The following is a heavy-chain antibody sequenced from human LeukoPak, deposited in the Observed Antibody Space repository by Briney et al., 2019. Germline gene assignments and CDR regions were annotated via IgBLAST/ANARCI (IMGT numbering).Heavy chain of an antibody. Sequence: GGSLRLSCAASGFTFSSYGMHWVRQAPGKGLEWVAVISYDGSNKYYADSVKGRFTISRDNSKNTLHLQMNSLTAEDTAVYYCAKASGNRKWLVPFHYWGRGTLVTVS. CDR3: AKASGNRKWLVPFHY. J-gene: IGHJ4*02. V-gene: IGHV3-30*18. CDR1: GFTFSSYG. D-gene: IGHD6-19*01. CDR2: ISYDGSNK.